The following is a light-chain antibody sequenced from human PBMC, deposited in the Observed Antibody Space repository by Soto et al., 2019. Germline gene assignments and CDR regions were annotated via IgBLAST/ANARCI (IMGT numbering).Light chain of an antibody. CDR1: QSVSNKY. J-gene: IGKJ1*01. V-gene: IGKV3-20*01. CDR3: QQYGSSPRT. Sequence: EVVLTQSPGTLSLSPGERATLSCRASQSVSNKYLAWYQQKPGQAPRLLIFGSSDRATGIPDRFSGSGSGTDFTLTISRLEPEDFAVYYCQQYGSSPRTFGQGTKVEIK. CDR2: GSS.